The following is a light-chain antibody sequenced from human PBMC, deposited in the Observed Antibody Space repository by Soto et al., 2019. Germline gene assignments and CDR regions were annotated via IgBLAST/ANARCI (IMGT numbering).Light chain of an antibody. V-gene: IGLV1-40*01. CDR3: QSYDSSLSVV. CDR2: GNS. J-gene: IGLJ2*01. CDR1: SSNIGAGYD. Sequence: QSVRTQPPSASGAPGQRVTISCTGSSSNIGAGYDVHWYQQLPGTAPKLLIYGNSNRPSGVPDRFSGSKSGTSASLAITGLQAEDESDYYCQSYDSSLSVVFGGGTKLTLL.